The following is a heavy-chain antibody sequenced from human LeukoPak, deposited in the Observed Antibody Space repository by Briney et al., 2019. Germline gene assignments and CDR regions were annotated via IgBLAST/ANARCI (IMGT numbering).Heavy chain of an antibody. V-gene: IGHV1-69*06. CDR2: IIPIFGTA. CDR1: GGTFSNYA. Sequence: SVKVSCKASGGTFSNYAISWVRQAPGQGLEWMGGIIPIFGTANYAQKFQGRVTMTEDTSTDTAYMELSSLRSEDTAVYYCASRVLDYSNYYYYYGMDVWGQGTTVTVSS. J-gene: IGHJ6*02. CDR3: ASRVLDYSNYYYYYGMDV. D-gene: IGHD4-11*01.